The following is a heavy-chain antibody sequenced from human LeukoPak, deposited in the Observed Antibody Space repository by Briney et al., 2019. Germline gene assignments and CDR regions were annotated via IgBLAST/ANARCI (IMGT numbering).Heavy chain of an antibody. V-gene: IGHV4-38-2*01. D-gene: IGHD2-8*01. CDR3: AAVRLNGDRRYWYFDF. CDR1: GSSITSDYY. CDR2: IYHAGKT. J-gene: IGHJ2*01. Sequence: PSETLSLTCAVSGSSITSDYYWGWIRLPPEKGLEWIANIYHAGKTYYNPSLKSRVTMSVDTSKNQFSLQLTSVTAADAAVFYCAAVRLNGDRRYWYFDFWGRGILVTVSS.